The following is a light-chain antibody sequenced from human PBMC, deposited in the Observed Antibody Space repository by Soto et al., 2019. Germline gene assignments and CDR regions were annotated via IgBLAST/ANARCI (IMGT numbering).Light chain of an antibody. Sequence: EIVMTQSPATLSVSPGERATLSCRASQSVRSNLAWYQQKPGQAPRLLIHGVSTRATGVPARFSGSGSGTEFTLTISSLQSEDFAVYFCQQYNDWPPVTFGGGSKVEIK. CDR1: QSVRSN. J-gene: IGKJ4*01. CDR2: GVS. CDR3: QQYNDWPPVT. V-gene: IGKV3-15*01.